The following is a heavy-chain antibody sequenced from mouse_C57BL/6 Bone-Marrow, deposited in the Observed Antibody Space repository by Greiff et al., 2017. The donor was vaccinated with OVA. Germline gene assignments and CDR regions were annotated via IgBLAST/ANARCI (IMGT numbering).Heavy chain of an antibody. CDR1: GFNIKNTY. CDR3: SNARYYYGSSYNWDFDV. J-gene: IGHJ1*03. Sequence: VQLQQSVAELVRPRASVKLSCTASGFNIKNTYMHWVKQRPEQGLEWIGRIDPANGNTKYAPKFQGKATITADTSSNTAYLQLSSLTSEDTAIYYCSNARYYYGSSYNWDFDVWGTGTTVTVSS. CDR2: IDPANGNT. V-gene: IGHV14-3*01. D-gene: IGHD1-1*01.